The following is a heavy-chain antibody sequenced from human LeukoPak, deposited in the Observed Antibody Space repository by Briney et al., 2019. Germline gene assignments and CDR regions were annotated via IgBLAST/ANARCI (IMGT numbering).Heavy chain of an antibody. CDR3: ARVELPITMVRGVFDY. CDR1: GGSISSYY. D-gene: IGHD3-10*01. J-gene: IGHJ4*02. V-gene: IGHV4-59*12. Sequence: SETLSLTCTVSGGSISSYYWSWIRQPPGKGLEWIGSIYYSGSTYYNPSLKSRVTISVDTSKNQFSLKLSSVTAADTAVYYCARVELPITMVRGVFDYWGQGTLVTVSS. CDR2: IYYSGST.